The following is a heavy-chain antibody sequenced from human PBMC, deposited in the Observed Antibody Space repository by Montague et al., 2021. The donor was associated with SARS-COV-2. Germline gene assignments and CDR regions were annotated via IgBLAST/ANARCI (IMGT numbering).Heavy chain of an antibody. D-gene: IGHD6-19*01. Sequence: SETRSLTCTVSGGSISSYYWSWIRQPPGKGLEWIGYIYYSGSTNYNPSLKSRVTISVDTSKNQFSLKLSSVTAADTAVYYCARGSGWIGNAFDIWGQGTMVTVSS. V-gene: IGHV4-59*01. J-gene: IGHJ3*02. CDR1: GGSISSYY. CDR2: IYYSGST. CDR3: ARGSGWIGNAFDI.